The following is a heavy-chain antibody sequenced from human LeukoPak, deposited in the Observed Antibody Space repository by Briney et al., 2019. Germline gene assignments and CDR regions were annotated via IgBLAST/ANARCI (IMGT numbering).Heavy chain of an antibody. J-gene: IGHJ4*02. CDR2: IYSGGST. Sequence: GGSLRLSCAASGFTVSSNYMCWVRQAPEKGLEWVSVIYSGGSTYYADSVKGRFTISRDNSKNTLYLQMNSLRAEDTAVYYCALQGIAAEAVLWGQGTLVTVSS. CDR3: ALQGIAAEAVL. V-gene: IGHV3-66*02. CDR1: GFTVSSNY. D-gene: IGHD6-13*01.